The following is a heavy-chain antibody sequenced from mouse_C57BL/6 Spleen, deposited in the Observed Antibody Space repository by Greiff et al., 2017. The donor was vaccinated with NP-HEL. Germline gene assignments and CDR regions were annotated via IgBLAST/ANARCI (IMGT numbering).Heavy chain of an antibody. V-gene: IGHV1-72*01. J-gene: IGHJ4*01. Sequence: QVQLQQPGAELVKPGASVKLSCKASGYTFTSYWMHWVKQRPGRGLEWIGRIDPNSGGTKYNEKFKSKATLTVDKPASTAYMQRSSLTSEDSAVYYCARGDYGNYYYAMDYWGQGTSVTVSS. CDR3: ARGDYGNYYYAMDY. D-gene: IGHD2-1*01. CDR2: IDPNSGGT. CDR1: GYTFTSYW.